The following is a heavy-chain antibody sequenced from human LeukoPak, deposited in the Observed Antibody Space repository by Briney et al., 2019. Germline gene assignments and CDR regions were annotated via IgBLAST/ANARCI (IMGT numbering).Heavy chain of an antibody. J-gene: IGHJ4*02. CDR2: ITTNTGTP. CDR3: ARGINFFDS. Sequence: ASVKVSCKASGYTFTGYYMHWVRQAPGQGLEWMGWITTNTGTPTYAQDFTGRFVFSLDTSVTTAYLYISSLSTADTAVYYCARGINFFDSWGQGTLVTVSS. CDR1: GYTFTGYY. V-gene: IGHV7-4-1*02.